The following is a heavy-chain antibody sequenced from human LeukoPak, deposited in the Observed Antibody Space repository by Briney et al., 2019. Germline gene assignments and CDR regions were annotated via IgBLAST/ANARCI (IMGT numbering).Heavy chain of an antibody. CDR2: IFISGNT. J-gene: IGHJ3*02. CDR3: ARFTLRTIRGDAFDI. CDR1: GDSISSYY. D-gene: IGHD2-8*01. V-gene: IGHV4-4*07. Sequence: SETLSLTCIVSGDSISSYYWSWIRQPAGKGLEWIGRIFISGNTNYNPSLKSRVTMAVDTSKNQFSLKLSSVTAADTAVYYCARFTLRTIRGDAFDIWGQGTMVTVSS.